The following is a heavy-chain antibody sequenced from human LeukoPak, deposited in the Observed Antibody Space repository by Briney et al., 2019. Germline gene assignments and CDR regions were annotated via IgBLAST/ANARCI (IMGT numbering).Heavy chain of an antibody. Sequence: PGGSLRLSCAASGFTFRSYWMSWVRQAPGKGLEWVANIKEDGSDKQYVDSVRGRFTISRDNAKNSVSLQMDGLRAEDTAVYHCVRESDVWSGPGIGRPLDVWGKGTTVTVSS. J-gene: IGHJ6*04. V-gene: IGHV3-7*01. CDR1: GFTFRSYW. CDR2: IKEDGSDK. CDR3: VRESDVWSGPGIGRPLDV. D-gene: IGHD3-3*01.